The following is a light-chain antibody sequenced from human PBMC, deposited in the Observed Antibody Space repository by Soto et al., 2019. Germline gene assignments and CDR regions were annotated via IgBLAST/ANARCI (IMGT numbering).Light chain of an antibody. J-gene: IGKJ5*01. V-gene: IGKV3-20*01. CDR1: QIVGNSH. CDR2: GAS. CDR3: HQYANAPPGP. Sequence: ETGFTQCPGTLHFSNGERATLSCRASQIVGNSHVAGYEQRRGLAPRLPIYGASNRATAIPDTFSGSGSGADFTLTISRQEPKDFANYCFHQYANAPPGPFGQATLLE.